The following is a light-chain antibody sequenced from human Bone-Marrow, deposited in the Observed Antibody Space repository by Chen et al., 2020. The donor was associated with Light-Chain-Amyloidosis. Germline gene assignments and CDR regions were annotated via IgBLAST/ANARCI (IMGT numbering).Light chain of an antibody. V-gene: IGKV1-27*01. Sequence: DIQMTQSPSSLSASVGDRVPITCRASQGISNSLAWYQHKPGKVRKLLIYAASPLHSGVPTRFSGSGSGTDFTLTISSPKPEDGATYYCQKYTNAPATFGGGTKVEIK. CDR3: QKYTNAPAT. CDR2: AAS. J-gene: IGKJ4*01. CDR1: QGISNS.